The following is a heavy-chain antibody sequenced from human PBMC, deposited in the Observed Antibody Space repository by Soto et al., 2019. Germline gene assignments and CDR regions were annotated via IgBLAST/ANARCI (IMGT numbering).Heavy chain of an antibody. Sequence: QAQLVQSGAEVKKPGASVKVSCKASGYTFYSHSISWVRQAPGQGLEWMGRINGDYGNTQYAQKFRGRVTMTTDTSTTTVYMELTNLRSDDTAVYYCARCIQGDYYYGMDFWGQGTTVTVSS. J-gene: IGHJ6*02. V-gene: IGHV1-18*01. D-gene: IGHD5-18*01. CDR2: INGDYGNT. CDR3: ARCIQGDYYYGMDF. CDR1: GYTFYSHS.